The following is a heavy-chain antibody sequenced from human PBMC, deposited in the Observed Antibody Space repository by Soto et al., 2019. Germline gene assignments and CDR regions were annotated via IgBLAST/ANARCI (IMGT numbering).Heavy chain of an antibody. D-gene: IGHD3-9*01. V-gene: IGHV3-30-3*01. Sequence: QVQLVESGGGVVQPGRSLRLSCAASGFTFSSYAMHWVRQAPGKGLEWVAVISYDGGNKYYADSVKGRFTISRDNSKNTLYLQMNSLRAEDTATYYCARDLVEGYDFVTGINLCDPWGQGALVTVSS. CDR1: GFTFSSYA. CDR3: ARDLVEGYDFVTGINLCDP. CDR2: ISYDGGNK. J-gene: IGHJ5*02.